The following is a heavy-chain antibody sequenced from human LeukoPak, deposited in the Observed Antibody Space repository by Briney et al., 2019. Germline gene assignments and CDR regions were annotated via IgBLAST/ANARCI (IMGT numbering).Heavy chain of an antibody. CDR2: ISSSGSTI. CDR3: QYHTRVGATHGGVDY. CDR1: GFTFSSYE. V-gene: IGHV3-48*03. J-gene: IGHJ4*02. Sequence: GGSLRLSCAASGFTFSSYEMNWVRQAPGKGLEWVSYISSSGSTIYYADSVKGRFTISRDNAKNSLYLQMNSLRAEDTAAYYCQYHTRVGATHGGVDYWGQGTLVTVSS. D-gene: IGHD1-26*01.